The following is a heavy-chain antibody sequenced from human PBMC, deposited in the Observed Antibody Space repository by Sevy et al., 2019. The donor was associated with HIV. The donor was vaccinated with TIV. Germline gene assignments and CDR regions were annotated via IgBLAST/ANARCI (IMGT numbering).Heavy chain of an antibody. CDR3: AKRILSSHYYNYGMVV. Sequence: GGSLRLSCVASGLNLDNYAIHWVRQAPGRGLEWVSGLSWKTGTIGFADSVKGRFTISRDNAKNSLYLQMNSLRPEDTALYYCAKRILSSHYYNYGMVVWGQGTTVTVSS. D-gene: IGHD2-15*01. V-gene: IGHV3-9*01. CDR1: GLNLDNYA. J-gene: IGHJ6*02. CDR2: LSWKTGTI.